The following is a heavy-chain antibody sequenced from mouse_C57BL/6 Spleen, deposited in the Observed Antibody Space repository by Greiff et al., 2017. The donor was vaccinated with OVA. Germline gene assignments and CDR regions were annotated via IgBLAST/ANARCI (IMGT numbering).Heavy chain of an antibody. CDR1: GYTFTDYE. D-gene: IGHD2-12*01. J-gene: IGHJ4*01. Sequence: VQLQQSGAELVRPGASVTLSCKASGYTFTDYEMHWVKQTPVHGLEWIGAIDPETGGTAYNQKFKGKAILTADKSSSTAYMELRSLTSEDSAVYYCTDGPYYSYYYAMDYWGQGTSVTVSS. CDR3: TDGPYYSYYYAMDY. V-gene: IGHV1-15*01. CDR2: IDPETGGT.